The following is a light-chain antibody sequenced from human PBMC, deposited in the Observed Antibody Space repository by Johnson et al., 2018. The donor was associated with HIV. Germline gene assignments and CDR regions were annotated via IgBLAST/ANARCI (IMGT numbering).Light chain of an antibody. CDR3: ATWDSSLSTYV. CDR2: DNN. J-gene: IGLJ1*01. Sequence: QSVLTQPPSVSAAPGQKVTISCSGSSSNIGNNYVSWYQQLPGTAPKLLIYDNNKRPSGIPDRFYGSKSGTSATLGITGLQTGDEADYCCATWDSSLSTYVFGTGTKVTVL. V-gene: IGLV1-51*01. CDR1: SSNIGNNY.